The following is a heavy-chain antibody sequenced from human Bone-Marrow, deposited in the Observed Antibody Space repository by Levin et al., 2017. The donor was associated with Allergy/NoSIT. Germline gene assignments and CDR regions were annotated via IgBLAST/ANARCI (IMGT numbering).Heavy chain of an antibody. Sequence: PGESLKISCAASGFTVSSNYMSWVRQAPGKGLEWVSLIYSGGSTYYADSVKGRFTISRDNSKNTLYLQMNSLRAEDTAVYYCARECYHGEYWGQGTLVTVSS. CDR2: IYSGGST. CDR1: GFTVSSNY. V-gene: IGHV3-53*01. D-gene: IGHD3-10*01. CDR3: ARECYHGEY. J-gene: IGHJ4*02.